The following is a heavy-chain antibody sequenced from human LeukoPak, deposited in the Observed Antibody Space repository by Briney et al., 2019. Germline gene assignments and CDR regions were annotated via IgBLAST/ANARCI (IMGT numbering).Heavy chain of an antibody. CDR3: AKVGRLGIVGATTDY. CDR2: ISFHGTDS. Sequence: GTSLRLSCAASGFTFISYAIHWVRQAPGKGLEWVAVISFHGTDSFYADSVKGRFTISRDNSKNTLYLQMNSLRAEDTAVYYCAKVGRLGIVGATTDYWGQGTLVTVSS. D-gene: IGHD1-26*01. V-gene: IGHV3-30*04. CDR1: GFTFISYA. J-gene: IGHJ4*02.